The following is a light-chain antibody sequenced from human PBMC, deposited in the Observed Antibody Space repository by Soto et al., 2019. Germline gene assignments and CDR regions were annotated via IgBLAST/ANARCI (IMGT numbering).Light chain of an antibody. CDR3: SSYSLSTAYL. Sequence: QSVLTQPASVSGTPGQSITLSCTGTSSDVGGYDYVSWYQIHPGKAPKLMVFVVSNRPSGVSYRFSGSKSGNTASLTISGLQAEDEADYFCSSYSLSTAYLFGTGTKVTVL. CDR2: VVS. CDR1: SSDVGGYDY. V-gene: IGLV2-14*01. J-gene: IGLJ1*01.